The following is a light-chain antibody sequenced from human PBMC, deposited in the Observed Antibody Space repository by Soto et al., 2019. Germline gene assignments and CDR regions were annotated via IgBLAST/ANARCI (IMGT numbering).Light chain of an antibody. Sequence: EIVLTQSPATLSLSPGERATLSCRASQSVGTFLAWYQQRPGQAPRLLIYDASITATGIPARFSGSGSGTEFTLTISSLEPEDFAGYYCQQRSSWFTFGQGTELEIK. J-gene: IGKJ2*01. CDR2: DAS. CDR3: QQRSSWFT. CDR1: QSVGTF. V-gene: IGKV3-11*01.